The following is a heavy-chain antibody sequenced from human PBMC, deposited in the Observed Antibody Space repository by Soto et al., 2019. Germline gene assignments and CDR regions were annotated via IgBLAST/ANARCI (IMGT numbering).Heavy chain of an antibody. J-gene: IGHJ3*02. V-gene: IGHV1-24*01. CDR3: ATKSIAVAGTQGDAFDI. D-gene: IGHD6-19*01. CDR2: FDPEDGET. Sequence: ASVKVSCKVSGYTLTELSMHWFLQAPGKWLEWMGGFDPEDGETIYAQKFQGRVTMTEDTSTDTAYMELSSLRSEDTAVYYCATKSIAVAGTQGDAFDIWGQGTMVTVSS. CDR1: GYTLTELS.